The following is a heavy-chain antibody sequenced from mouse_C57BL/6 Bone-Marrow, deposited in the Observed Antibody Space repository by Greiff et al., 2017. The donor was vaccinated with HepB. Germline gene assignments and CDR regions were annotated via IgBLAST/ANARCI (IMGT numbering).Heavy chain of an antibody. J-gene: IGHJ2*01. V-gene: IGHV1-81*01. CDR3: ARIGTTVYYFDY. D-gene: IGHD1-1*01. Sequence: QVQLQQSGAELARPGASVKLSCKASGYTFTSYGISWVKQRTGQGLEWIGEIYPRSGNTYYNEKFKGKATLTADKSSSTAYMELCSLTSEDSAVYFCARIGTTVYYFDYWGQGTTLTVSS. CDR1: GYTFTSYG. CDR2: IYPRSGNT.